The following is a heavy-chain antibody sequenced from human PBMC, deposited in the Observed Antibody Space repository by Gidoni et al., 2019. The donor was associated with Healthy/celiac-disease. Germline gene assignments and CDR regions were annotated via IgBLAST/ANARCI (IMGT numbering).Heavy chain of an antibody. CDR2: IRSKAYGGTT. CDR1: GFTFGDYA. J-gene: IGHJ4*02. V-gene: IGHV3-49*03. D-gene: IGHD5-12*01. Sequence: EVQLVESGGGLVQPGRSLRLSCHASGFTFGDYAMSWFRQAPGKGLEWVGFIRSKAYGGTTEYAASVKGRFTISRDESKSIAYLQMNSLKTEDTAVYYCTRGGRWLQFDYWGQGTLVTVSS. CDR3: TRGGRWLQFDY.